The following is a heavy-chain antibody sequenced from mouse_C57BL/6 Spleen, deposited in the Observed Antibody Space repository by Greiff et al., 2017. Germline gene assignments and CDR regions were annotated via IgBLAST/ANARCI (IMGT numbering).Heavy chain of an antibody. CDR1: GYAFSSSW. V-gene: IGHV1-82*01. CDR2: LYPGDGDT. J-gene: IGHJ1*03. D-gene: IGHD2-5*01. Sequence: QVQLQQSGPELVKPGASVKISCKASGYAFSSSWMNWVKQRPGKGLEWIGRLYPGDGDTNYNRKFKGKATLTVDKSSSTAYMQRSSLTSEDAAVYFCARDYSNYGYFDVWGTGTTVTVSS. CDR3: ARDYSNYGYFDV.